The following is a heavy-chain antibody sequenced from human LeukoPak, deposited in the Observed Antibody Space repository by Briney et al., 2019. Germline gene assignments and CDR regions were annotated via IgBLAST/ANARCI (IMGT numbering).Heavy chain of an antibody. CDR1: GFTFSSYS. Sequence: GGSLRLSCAASGFTFSSYSMNWVRQAPGKGLEWVSSISSSSTYIYYADSVKGRFTISRDNAKNSLYLQMNSLRAEDTAVYYCARAKRQQLVLGNWFDPWGQGTLVTVSS. CDR2: ISSSSTYI. D-gene: IGHD6-13*01. CDR3: ARAKRQQLVLGNWFDP. V-gene: IGHV3-21*01. J-gene: IGHJ5*02.